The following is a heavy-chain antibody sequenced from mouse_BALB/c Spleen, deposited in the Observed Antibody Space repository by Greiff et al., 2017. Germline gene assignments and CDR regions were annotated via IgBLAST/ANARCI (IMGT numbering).Heavy chain of an antibody. D-gene: IGHD2-4*01. CDR1: GFNIKDYY. V-gene: IGHV14-4*02. CDR2: IDPENGDT. J-gene: IGHJ4*01. CDR3: AEYDAMDY. Sequence: VQLKESGAELVRSGASVKLSCTASGFNIKDYYMHWVKQRPEQGLEWIGWIDPENGDTEYAPKFQGKATMTADTSSNTAYLQLSSLTSEDTAVYYCAEYDAMDYWGQGTSVTVSS.